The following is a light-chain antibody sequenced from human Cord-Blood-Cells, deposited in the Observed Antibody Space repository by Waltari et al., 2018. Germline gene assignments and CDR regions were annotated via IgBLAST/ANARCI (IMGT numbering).Light chain of an antibody. J-gene: IGKJ4*01. CDR2: AAS. V-gene: IGKV1-39*01. CDR1: QSISSY. Sequence: DIQLSQHPSSLPASVGDRVTITCRASQSISSYLNWYQQKPGQAPKLLIYAASSLQSGIPSRFSGSGSGTDFTLTISSLQPEDFATYYCQQSYSSPLTFGRGTKVEIK. CDR3: QQSYSSPLT.